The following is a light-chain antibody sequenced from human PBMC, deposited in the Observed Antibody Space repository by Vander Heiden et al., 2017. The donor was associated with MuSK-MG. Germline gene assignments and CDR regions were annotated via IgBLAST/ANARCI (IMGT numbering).Light chain of an antibody. J-gene: IGKJ1*01. CDR2: AAS. Sequence: DIQMAQSPSSLSASVGDRVTITCRASQSISSYLYWYQQKPGKAPKLQIYAASSLQSGVPSRFSGSGSETDFTLTIRSLQPEDFATYYCQQSYSTPWTFGQGTKVEIK. V-gene: IGKV1-39*01. CDR3: QQSYSTPWT. CDR1: QSISSY.